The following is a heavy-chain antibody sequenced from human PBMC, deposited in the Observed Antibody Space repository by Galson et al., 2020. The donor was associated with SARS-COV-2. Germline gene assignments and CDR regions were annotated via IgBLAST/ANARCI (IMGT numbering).Heavy chain of an antibody. V-gene: IGHV4-39*01. CDR2: IKDSGT. CDR1: GGSISNRNYY. D-gene: IGHD1-1*01. J-gene: IGHJ4*02. CDR3: ARHRGPTGPEGR. Sequence: SETLSLTCTVSGGSISNRNYYWGWIRQPPGRGLEWIASIKDSGTDYNPSLKSRVTISIDTSRNQFSLKLRSVTAADTAVYYCARHRGPTGPEGRWGQGTLVTVSS.